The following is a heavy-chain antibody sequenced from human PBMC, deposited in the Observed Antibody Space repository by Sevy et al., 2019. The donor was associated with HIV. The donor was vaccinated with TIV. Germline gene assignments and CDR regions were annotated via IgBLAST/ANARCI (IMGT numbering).Heavy chain of an antibody. CDR1: GFTFNTYS. CDR3: ARCPGHYSIDY. Sequence: GGSLRLSCAASGFTFNTYSLIWVRQTPGKGLEWLSFIGTAAGVTYYADSVKGRFNISRDNANNSLYLQMNSLRDEDTAVYYCARCPGHYSIDYWGQGTLVTVSS. V-gene: IGHV3-48*02. D-gene: IGHD2-21*01. J-gene: IGHJ4*02. CDR2: IGTAAGVT.